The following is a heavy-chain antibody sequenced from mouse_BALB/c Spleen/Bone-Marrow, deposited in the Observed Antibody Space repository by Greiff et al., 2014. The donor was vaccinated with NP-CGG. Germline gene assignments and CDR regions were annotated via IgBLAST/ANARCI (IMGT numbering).Heavy chain of an antibody. D-gene: IGHD4-1*02. Sequence: SGPELVKPGASVKISCKASGYAFSSSWMNWVKQRPGQGLEWIGRIYPGDGDTKYNGKFKGKATLTADKSSSTAYMQLSSLTSVDSAVYFCARPLNWDPYAMDYWGQGTSVTVS. CDR3: ARPLNWDPYAMDY. J-gene: IGHJ4*01. CDR1: GYAFSSSW. V-gene: IGHV1-82*01. CDR2: IYPGDGDT.